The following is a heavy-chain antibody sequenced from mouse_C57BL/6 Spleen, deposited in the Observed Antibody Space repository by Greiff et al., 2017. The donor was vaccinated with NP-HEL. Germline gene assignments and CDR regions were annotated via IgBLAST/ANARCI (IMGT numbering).Heavy chain of an antibody. V-gene: IGHV3-6*01. CDR1: GYSITSGYY. CDR2: ISYDGSN. Sequence: VQLKESGPGLVKPSQSLSLTCSVTGYSITSGYYWNWIRQFPGNKLEWMGYISYDGSNNYNPSLKNRISITRDTSKNQFFLKLNSVTTEDTATYYCARGPLFDYWGQSTTLTVSS. J-gene: IGHJ2*01. CDR3: ARGPLFDY.